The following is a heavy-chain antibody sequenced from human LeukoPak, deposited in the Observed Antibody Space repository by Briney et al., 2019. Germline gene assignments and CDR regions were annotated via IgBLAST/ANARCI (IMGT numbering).Heavy chain of an antibody. V-gene: IGHV3-23*01. CDR3: SKKGQADDDGKPD. CDR1: GFTFSVYD. Sequence: GGSLRLSCAASGFTFSVYDMYWIRQSPGKGLECVSVISHGGISYYADSVKGRFTISRDNSKNTLYLQMNRLRAEDTAVYYCSKKGQADDDGKPDWGQGTLVTVSP. J-gene: IGHJ4*02. CDR2: ISHGGIS. D-gene: IGHD1-1*01.